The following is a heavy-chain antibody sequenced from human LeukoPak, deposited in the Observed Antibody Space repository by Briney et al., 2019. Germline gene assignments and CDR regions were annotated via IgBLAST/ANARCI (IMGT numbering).Heavy chain of an antibody. CDR2: MNPNSGNT. V-gene: IGHV1-8*01. CDR3: ARPMTENYYHYGMDV. CDR1: GYTFTSYD. Sequence: ASVKVSCKASGYTFTSYDINWVRQATGQGLEWMGWMNPNSGNTGYAQKFQGRVTMTRNTSISTAYMELNSLRSEDTAVYYCARPMTENYYHYGMDVWGQGTTVTVSS. J-gene: IGHJ6*02.